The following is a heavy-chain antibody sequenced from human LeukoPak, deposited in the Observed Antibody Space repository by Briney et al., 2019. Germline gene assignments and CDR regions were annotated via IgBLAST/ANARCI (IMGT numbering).Heavy chain of an antibody. CDR3: ASLTAIGEYFDY. J-gene: IGHJ4*02. V-gene: IGHV4-34*01. CDR1: GGSFSGYY. CDR2: INHSGST. Sequence: PSETLSLTCAVYGGSFSGYYWSWIRQPPGKGLEWIGEINHSGSTNYNPSLKSRVTISVDTSKNQFSLKLSSVTAADTAVYYCASLTAIGEYFDYWGQGTLVTVSS. D-gene: IGHD5-18*01.